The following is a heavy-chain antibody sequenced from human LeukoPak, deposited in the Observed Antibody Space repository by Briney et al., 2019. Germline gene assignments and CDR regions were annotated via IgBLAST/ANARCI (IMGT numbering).Heavy chain of an antibody. D-gene: IGHD3-16*01. CDR3: ARVFPRLGIALDAFDI. CDR2: ISTSSSYI. V-gene: IGHV3-21*01. CDR1: GFTFSSYS. J-gene: IGHJ3*02. Sequence: WGSLRLSCAASGFTFSSYSMNWVRQAPGKGLEWVSSISTSSSYIYYADSVKGRFTISRDNAKNSLYLQMNSLRAEDTAVYYCARVFPRLGIALDAFDIWGQGTMVTVSS.